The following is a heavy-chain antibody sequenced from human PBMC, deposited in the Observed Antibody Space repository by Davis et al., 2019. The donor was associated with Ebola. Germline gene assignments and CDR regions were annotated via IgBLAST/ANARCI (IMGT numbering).Heavy chain of an antibody. Sequence: SETLSLTCTVSGGSISSYYWSWIRQPPGKGLEWIGYFYYSGSTNYNPSLKSRVTISVDTSKNQFSLKLSSVTAADTAVYYCASLPRRSYGMDVWGQGTTVTVSS. J-gene: IGHJ6*02. CDR2: FYYSGST. CDR1: GGSISSYY. CDR3: ASLPRRSYGMDV. V-gene: IGHV4-59*12.